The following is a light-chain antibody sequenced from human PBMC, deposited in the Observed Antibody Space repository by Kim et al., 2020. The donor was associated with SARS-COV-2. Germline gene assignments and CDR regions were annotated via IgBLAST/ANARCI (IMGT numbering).Light chain of an antibody. V-gene: IGKV3-15*01. J-gene: IGKJ1*01. CDR2: GAS. Sequence: EIVMTQSPATLSVSPGERATLSCRASQSVSSNLAWYQQKPGQAPRILIYGASTRATGVPARFSGSGSGTEFTLTISSLQSEDFAVYYCQQDNNWPRTFGQGTKVDIK. CDR1: QSVSSN. CDR3: QQDNNWPRT.